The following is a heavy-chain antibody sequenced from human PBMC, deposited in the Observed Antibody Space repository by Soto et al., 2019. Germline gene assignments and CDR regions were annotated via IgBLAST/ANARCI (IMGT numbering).Heavy chain of an antibody. V-gene: IGHV3-30*18. D-gene: IGHD4-17*01. CDR2: ISYHGRDK. Sequence: QVQLVESGGGVVQPGRSLRLSYAASGFTFSNYGMHWVRQAPGKGLEWVAVISYHGRDKYYADSVKGRFTISRDNSKNTLYLEMNSLRAEDTAVYYCAKDHLMTTVTTVGYWGQGTLVTVSS. CDR1: GFTFSNYG. CDR3: AKDHLMTTVTTVGY. J-gene: IGHJ4*02.